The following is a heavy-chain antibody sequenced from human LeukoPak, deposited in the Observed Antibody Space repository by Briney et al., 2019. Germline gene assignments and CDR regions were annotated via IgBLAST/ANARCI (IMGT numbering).Heavy chain of an antibody. V-gene: IGHV5-51*01. CDR1: GYSFTNYW. CDR2: VYPGDSET. J-gene: IGHJ3*02. D-gene: IGHD5-18*01. Sequence: GESLKISCKGSGYSFTNYWIGWVRQMPGKGPEWMGIVYPGDSETRYRPSFQGQVTMSVDKSISTAYLQWSSLKASDTAMYYCARQRITAMAADAFDIWGQGTMVIVSS. CDR3: ARQRITAMAADAFDI.